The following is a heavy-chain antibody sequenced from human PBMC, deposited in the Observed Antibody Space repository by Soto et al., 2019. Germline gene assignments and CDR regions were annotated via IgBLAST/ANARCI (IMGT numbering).Heavy chain of an antibody. CDR1: LGSFISFSYQ. Sequence: SETLSLTCTFSLGSFISFSYQWSWIRQSPGKGLEWIGYIYYSGTTKYNPSLKSRVTISLDTSKNQFSLKLSSVTAADTAVYYCAGGLWFGFDYCGQGTLVTVSS. V-gene: IGHV4-61*01. J-gene: IGHJ4*02. CDR2: IYYSGTT. CDR3: AGGLWFGFDY. D-gene: IGHD3-10*01.